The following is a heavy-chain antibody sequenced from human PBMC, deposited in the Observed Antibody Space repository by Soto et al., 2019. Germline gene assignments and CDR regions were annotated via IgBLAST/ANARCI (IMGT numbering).Heavy chain of an antibody. CDR1: GYSFTSYW. J-gene: IGHJ5*02. CDR2: IYPGDSYT. CDR3: ARGTIAAAGIAGSCFDP. D-gene: IGHD6-13*01. V-gene: IGHV5-51*01. Sequence: SLKITCXGSGYSFTSYWMGWLRQMPAKGLEWMGIIYPGDSYTRYIPSFQAPVTISADKYISAAYLHSSSLKASYTPTCHCARGTIAAAGIAGSCFDPWGQGPLITVSS.